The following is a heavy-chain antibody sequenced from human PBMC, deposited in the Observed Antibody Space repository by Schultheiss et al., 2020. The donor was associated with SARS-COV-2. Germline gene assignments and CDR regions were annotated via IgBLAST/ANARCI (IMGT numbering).Heavy chain of an antibody. Sequence: GESLKISCAASGFTVSSNYMSWVRQAPGKGLEWVSAISGSGGSTYYADSVKGRFTISRDNSKNTLYLQMGSLRAEDTAVYYCARNGGYVDYWGQGTLVTVSS. CDR1: GFTVSSNY. V-gene: IGHV3-66*01. D-gene: IGHD3-22*01. CDR3: ARNGGYVDY. J-gene: IGHJ4*02. CDR2: ISGSGGST.